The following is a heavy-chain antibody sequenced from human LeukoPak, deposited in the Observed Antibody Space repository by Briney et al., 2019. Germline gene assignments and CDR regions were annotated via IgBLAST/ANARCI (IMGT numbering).Heavy chain of an antibody. CDR1: GYSFTSYW. Sequence: GESLKISCNGSGYSFTSYWIGWVRQMPGKGLEWMGIIYPGDSDTTYSPSFQGQVTMSADKSISTAYLQWSSLKASDTAMYYCARLRSNPYYFDYWGQGTLVTVSS. V-gene: IGHV5-51*01. CDR3: ARLRSNPYYFDY. J-gene: IGHJ4*02. CDR2: IYPGDSDT.